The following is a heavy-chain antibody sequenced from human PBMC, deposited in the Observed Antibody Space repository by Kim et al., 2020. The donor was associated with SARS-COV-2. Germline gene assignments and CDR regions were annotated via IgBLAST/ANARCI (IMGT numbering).Heavy chain of an antibody. CDR2: ISRSGDDT. D-gene: IGHD2-2*01. Sequence: GGSLRLSCAASGFTLSSYGMFWVRQAPGKGLEWVSAISRSGDDTPYAGSVKGRFTISRDNSKNTLYLQMNSLRAEDTAVYYCATAYFESQYFSSNIDYWGERTLVTVSS. CDR1: GFTLSSYG. V-gene: IGHV3-23*01. CDR3: ATAYFESQYFSSNIDY. J-gene: IGHJ4*02.